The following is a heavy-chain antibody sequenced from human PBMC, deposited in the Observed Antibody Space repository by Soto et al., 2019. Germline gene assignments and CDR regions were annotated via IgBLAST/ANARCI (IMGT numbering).Heavy chain of an antibody. CDR2: IIPIFGTE. V-gene: IGHV1-69*01. CDR3: ARDRIADSKYYYGMDV. D-gene: IGHD6-13*01. Sequence: QVQLVQSGAEVKKPGSSVRVSCKASGGTFSSYAISWVRQAPGQGLEWMGGIIPIFGTENYAQKFQGRVTITADECTSTAYMELRSLRSEDTAVYYCARDRIADSKYYYGMDVWGQGTTVTVSS. J-gene: IGHJ6*02. CDR1: GGTFSSYA.